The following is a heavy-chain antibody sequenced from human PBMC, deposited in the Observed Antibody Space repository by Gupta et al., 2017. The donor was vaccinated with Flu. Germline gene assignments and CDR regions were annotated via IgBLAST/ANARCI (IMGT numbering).Heavy chain of an antibody. Sequence: EVPLVQSGAEVKKPGDALKISCKASGDSLTNYWIGWVRQMTGKGLEWMGIIPPGDSDAQYRPSFQGQVTITADKSINTAYLQWRSLKASDTXMXYCAKRXYTNLSLKNWSDPWGQGTLVTVS. V-gene: IGHV5-51*03. J-gene: IGHJ5*02. CDR2: IPPGDSDA. D-gene: IGHD5-18*01. CDR3: AKRXYTNLSLKNWSDP. CDR1: GDSLTNYW.